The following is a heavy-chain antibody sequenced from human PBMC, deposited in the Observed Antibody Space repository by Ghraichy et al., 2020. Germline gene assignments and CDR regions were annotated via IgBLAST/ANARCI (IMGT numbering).Heavy chain of an antibody. CDR2: ISGSGGST. Sequence: GGSLRLSCAASGFTFSSYAMSWVRQAPGKGLEWVSAISGSGGSTKYADSVKGRFTISRDNSKNTLYLQMNSLRAEDTAVYYCAKDRRGGRGLGYSYGSHYWGQGTLVTVSS. D-gene: IGHD5-18*01. J-gene: IGHJ4*02. CDR1: GFTFSSYA. V-gene: IGHV3-23*01. CDR3: AKDRRGGRGLGYSYGSHY.